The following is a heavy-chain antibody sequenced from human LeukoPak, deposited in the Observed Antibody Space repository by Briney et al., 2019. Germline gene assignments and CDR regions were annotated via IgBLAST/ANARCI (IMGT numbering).Heavy chain of an antibody. Sequence: QTGRSLRLSCPPSAFTFSSHAMSWVRQAPGKGLEWLSAISGSGGSTYYADSVKGRFTISRDNSKNTLYLQMNSLRAEDTAVYYCATGRGGGDYWGQGTLVTVSS. CDR3: ATGRGGGDY. J-gene: IGHJ4*02. D-gene: IGHD3-10*01. CDR1: AFTFSSHA. V-gene: IGHV3-23*01. CDR2: ISGSGGST.